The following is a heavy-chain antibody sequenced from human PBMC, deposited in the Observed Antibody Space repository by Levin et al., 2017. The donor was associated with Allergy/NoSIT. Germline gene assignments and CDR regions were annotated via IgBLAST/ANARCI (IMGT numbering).Heavy chain of an antibody. D-gene: IGHD2-2*01. CDR3: VKDRAARWGVPAAIFDY. J-gene: IGHJ4*02. V-gene: IGHV3-30*18. CDR2: ISYDGSNK. Sequence: PGGSLRLSCAVSGFTFSSYGMHWVRQAPGKGLEWVALISYDGSNKYYVDSVKGRFTLSRDNSKNTLYLQMNSLRVEDTAVYYCVKDRAARWGVPAAIFDYWGQGTLVTVSS. CDR1: GFTFSSYG.